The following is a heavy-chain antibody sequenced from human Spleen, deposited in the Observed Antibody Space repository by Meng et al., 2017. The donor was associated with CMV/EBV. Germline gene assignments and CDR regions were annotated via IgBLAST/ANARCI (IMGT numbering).Heavy chain of an antibody. CDR1: GGSFSGYY. D-gene: IGHD3-10*01. J-gene: IGHJ4*02. CDR3: ARSYYYDSGSYYQYYLDY. V-gene: IGHV4-34*01. Sequence: SETLSLTCAVYGGSFSGYYWSWIRQPPGKGLEWIGEINHSGSTNYNPSLKSRVTISVDTSKNQFSLKLSSVTAADTAVYYCARSYYYDSGSYYQYYLDYWGQGTLVTVSS. CDR2: INHSGST.